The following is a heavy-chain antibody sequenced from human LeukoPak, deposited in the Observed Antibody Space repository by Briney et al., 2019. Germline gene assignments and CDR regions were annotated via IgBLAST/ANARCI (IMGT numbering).Heavy chain of an antibody. CDR3: ASLSGYVIDY. CDR1: GGSISSSNW. CDR2: IYHSGST. Sequence: SGTLSLTCAVSGGSISSSNWWSWVRQPPGKGLEWIGEIYHSGSTNYNPSLTSRVTISVDTSKNQFSLKLSSVTAADTAVYYCASLSGYVIDYWGQGTLVTVSS. D-gene: IGHD5-12*01. J-gene: IGHJ4*02. V-gene: IGHV4-4*02.